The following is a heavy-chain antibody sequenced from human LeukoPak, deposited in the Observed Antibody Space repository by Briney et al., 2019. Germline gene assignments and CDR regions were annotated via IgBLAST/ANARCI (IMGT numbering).Heavy chain of an antibody. J-gene: IGHJ4*02. CDR2: IKLDGSER. Sequence: GGSLRLSCAASGFSFSSYWMSWVRQAPGKGLEWVANIKLDGSERYLVDAVKGRFTISRDNAKDLLYLQMNSLRAEDTAVYYCARISSSRYYFDYWGQGTLVTVSS. CDR1: GFSFSSYW. V-gene: IGHV3-7*01. D-gene: IGHD6-13*01. CDR3: ARISSSRYYFDY.